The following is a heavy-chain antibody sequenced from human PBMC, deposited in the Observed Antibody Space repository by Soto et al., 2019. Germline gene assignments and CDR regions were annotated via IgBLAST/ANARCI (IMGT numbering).Heavy chain of an antibody. CDR1: GFTFSSYW. CDR3: SRQSLDGYHFFDY. J-gene: IGHJ4*02. D-gene: IGHD3-22*01. CDR2: IRQDESEK. Sequence: GGSLRLSCAASGFTFSSYWMSWVRQAPGKGLEWVANIRQDESEKYYVDSVKGRFTISRDNAKNSLYLQMNSLRVEDTAVYYCSRQSLDGYHFFDYWGQGTQVTVSS. V-gene: IGHV3-7*01.